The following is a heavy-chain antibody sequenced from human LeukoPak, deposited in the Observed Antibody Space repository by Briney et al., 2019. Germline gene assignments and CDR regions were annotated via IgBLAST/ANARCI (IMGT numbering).Heavy chain of an antibody. V-gene: IGHV4-34*01. D-gene: IGHD6-19*01. CDR1: GGSFSGYY. CDR2: INHSGST. CDR3: ARQSGDQSSAWYFDA. J-gene: IGHJ4*02. Sequence: SETLSLTCAVYGGSFSGYYWSWIRQPPGKGLEWIGEINHSGSTNYNPSLKSRVTTSVDTSTDQFSLRLSSATAADTAIYYCARQSGDQSSAWYFDAWGQGTLVTISS.